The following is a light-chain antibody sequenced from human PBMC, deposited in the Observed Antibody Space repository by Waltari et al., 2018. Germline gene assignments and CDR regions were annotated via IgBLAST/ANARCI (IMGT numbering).Light chain of an antibody. Sequence: DIVMTQTPLSSPVTLGQPASISCRSSQSLVHSDGKTYLNWLQQRPGQPPRLLIYKISNRVAGVPDRFSGSGAGTDFTLKISRVEAEDVGVYDCMQATQLWTFGQGTKVEIK. J-gene: IGKJ1*01. V-gene: IGKV2-24*01. CDR3: MQATQLWT. CDR2: KIS. CDR1: QSLVHSDGKTY.